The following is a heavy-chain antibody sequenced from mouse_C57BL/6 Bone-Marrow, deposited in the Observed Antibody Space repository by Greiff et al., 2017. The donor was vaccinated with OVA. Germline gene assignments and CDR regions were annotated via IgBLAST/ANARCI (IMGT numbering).Heavy chain of an antibody. CDR1: GYSFTDYN. CDR3: AFYYGSSYRYFDV. J-gene: IGHJ1*03. D-gene: IGHD1-1*01. Sequence: EVQLQQSGPELVKPGASVKISCKASGYSFTDYNMNWVKQSNGKRLEWIGVINPNYGTTSYNQKFKGKATLTVDQSSSTAYMQLNSRTSADSAVYYCAFYYGSSYRYFDVWGTGTTVTVSS. CDR2: INPNYGTT. V-gene: IGHV1-39*01.